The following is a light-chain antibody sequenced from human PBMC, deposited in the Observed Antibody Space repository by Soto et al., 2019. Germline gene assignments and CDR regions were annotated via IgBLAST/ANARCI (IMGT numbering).Light chain of an antibody. Sequence: DIVMTQSPDSLAVSLGERATIHCKSSQSILYSSNNKNYLTWYQQKPGQPPKLLIYWASTRESGVPDRFSGSGSGTDFTLTISSLQAEDVAVYSIPLSFGGGTKVEIK. J-gene: IGKJ4*01. CDR2: WAS. CDR3: PLS. V-gene: IGKV4-1*01. CDR1: QSILYSSNNKNY.